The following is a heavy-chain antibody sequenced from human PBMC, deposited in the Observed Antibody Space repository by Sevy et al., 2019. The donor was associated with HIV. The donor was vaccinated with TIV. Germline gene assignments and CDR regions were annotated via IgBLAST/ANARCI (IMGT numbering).Heavy chain of an antibody. CDR1: GYTFTNYA. D-gene: IGHD3-3*01. Sequence: ASVKVSCKASGYTFTNYAISWVRQAPGQGLEWMGWISGFNGDTKNAEKFQGRFTMTTDPSTKTAYMDLRSLRSDDTAVYYCVRGTTFYDFWTGGDYWGQGTLVTVSS. CDR3: VRGTTFYDFWTGGDY. J-gene: IGHJ4*02. V-gene: IGHV1-18*01. CDR2: ISGFNGDT.